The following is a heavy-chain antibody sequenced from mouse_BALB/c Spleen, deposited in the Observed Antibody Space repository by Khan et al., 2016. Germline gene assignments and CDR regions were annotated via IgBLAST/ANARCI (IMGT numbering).Heavy chain of an antibody. J-gene: IGHJ4*01. Sequence: EVELVESGGGLVQPGGSRKLSCAASGFTFSSFGMHWVRQAPEKGLEWVAYISGGSSTIYYADTVKGRFTISRDNPKNTLFLQMTSRRSVDTAMYYCARYGNYAMDYWGQGTSVTVSS. CDR2: ISGGSSTI. CDR1: GFTFSSFG. D-gene: IGHD2-1*01. V-gene: IGHV5-17*02. CDR3: ARYGNYAMDY.